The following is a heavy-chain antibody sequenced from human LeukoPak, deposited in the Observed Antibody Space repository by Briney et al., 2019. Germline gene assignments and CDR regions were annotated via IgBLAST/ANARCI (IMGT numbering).Heavy chain of an antibody. Sequence: SETLSLTCTVSGGSISSGGYYWSWIRQHPGEGLEWIGYIYYSGSTYYNPSLKSRVTISVDTSKNQFSLKLSSVTAADTAVYYCARVVAAAGNHIDYWGQGTLVTVSS. CDR2: IYYSGST. D-gene: IGHD6-13*01. V-gene: IGHV4-31*03. CDR3: ARVVAAAGNHIDY. J-gene: IGHJ4*02. CDR1: GGSISSGGYY.